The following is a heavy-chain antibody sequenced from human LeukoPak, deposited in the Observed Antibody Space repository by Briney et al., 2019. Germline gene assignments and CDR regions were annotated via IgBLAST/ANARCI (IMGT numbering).Heavy chain of an antibody. Sequence: GGSLRLSCAASGFTFSDSDMNWVRQAPGKGLEWISYITRSGDTIYYADSVKGRFTISRDNAKNSLYLQMNSLRAEDTAVYYCARLHYDFVWGIFDFWGQGTLVTVSS. CDR1: GFTFSDSD. V-gene: IGHV3-48*03. J-gene: IGHJ4*02. D-gene: IGHD3-16*01. CDR3: ARLHYDFVWGIFDF. CDR2: ITRSGDTI.